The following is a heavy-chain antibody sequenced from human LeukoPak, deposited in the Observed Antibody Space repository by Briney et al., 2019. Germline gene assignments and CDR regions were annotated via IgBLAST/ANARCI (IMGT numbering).Heavy chain of an antibody. J-gene: IGHJ4*02. V-gene: IGHV3-23*01. Sequence: PGGSLRLSCAASGFTFSSYWMSWVRQAPGKGLEWVSAISGSGGSTYYADSVKGRFTISRDNSKNTLYLQMNSLRAEDTAVYYCAKDLYGIAVAGTAAGFDYWGQGTLVTVSS. CDR1: GFTFSSYW. CDR2: ISGSGGST. D-gene: IGHD6-19*01. CDR3: AKDLYGIAVAGTAAGFDY.